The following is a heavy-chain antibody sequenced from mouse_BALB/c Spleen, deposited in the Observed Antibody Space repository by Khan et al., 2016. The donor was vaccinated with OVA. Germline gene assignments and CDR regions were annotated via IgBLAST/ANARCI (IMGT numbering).Heavy chain of an antibody. D-gene: IGHD1-1*01. V-gene: IGHV5-6*01. Sequence: EGEMVEYGGDVVKPGGSLKLSCAASGFTFSTYGMSWVRQTPDKRLEWVATVSTGGHYTYYPDTVKGRFTISRDNAKNTLYLQMSSLKSEDTAMFYSARLAYYYDSEGFAYWGQGTLVTVSA. J-gene: IGHJ3*01. CDR3: ARLAYYYDSEGFAY. CDR2: VSTGGHYT. CDR1: GFTFSTYG.